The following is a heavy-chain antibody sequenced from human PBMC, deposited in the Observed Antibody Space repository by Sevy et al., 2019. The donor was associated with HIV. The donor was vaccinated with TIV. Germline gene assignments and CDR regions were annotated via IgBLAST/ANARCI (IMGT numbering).Heavy chain of an antibody. CDR3: ATDVGSITMIVPDAFDI. Sequence: GESLKISCAASGFTFSSYAMSWVRQAPGKGLEWVSAISGSGGSTYYADSVKGRFTISRDNSKNTLYLQMNSLRAEDTAVYYCATDVGSITMIVPDAFDIWGQGTMVTVSS. CDR2: ISGSGGST. V-gene: IGHV3-23*01. J-gene: IGHJ3*02. D-gene: IGHD3-22*01. CDR1: GFTFSSYA.